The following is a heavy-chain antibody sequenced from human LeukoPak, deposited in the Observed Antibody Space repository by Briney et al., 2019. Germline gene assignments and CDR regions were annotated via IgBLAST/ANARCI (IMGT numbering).Heavy chain of an antibody. J-gene: IGHJ4*02. CDR1: GGSISSSNW. Sequence: SETLSLTCTVSGGSISSSNWWSWVRQPPGRGLEWIGEIYHSGSTNYNPSLKSRVTISVDKSKNQFSLKLSSVTAADTAVYYCARVGSTVTTSDYWGQGTLITVSS. D-gene: IGHD4-17*01. CDR2: IYHSGST. V-gene: IGHV4-4*02. CDR3: ARVGSTVTTSDY.